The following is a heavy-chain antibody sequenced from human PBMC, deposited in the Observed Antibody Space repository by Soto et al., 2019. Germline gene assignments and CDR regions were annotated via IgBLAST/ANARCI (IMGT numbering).Heavy chain of an antibody. D-gene: IGHD3-10*01. CDR3: ARAGIGYYGSGRLYNI. CDR1: GGSFSGYY. Sequence: SETLSLTCAVYGGSFSGYYWSWIRQPPGKGLEWIGEINHSGSTNYNPSLKSRVTISVDTSKNQFSLKLSSVTAADTAVYYCARAGIGYYGSGRLYNIWGQGTMVTVSS. CDR2: INHSGST. J-gene: IGHJ3*02. V-gene: IGHV4-34*01.